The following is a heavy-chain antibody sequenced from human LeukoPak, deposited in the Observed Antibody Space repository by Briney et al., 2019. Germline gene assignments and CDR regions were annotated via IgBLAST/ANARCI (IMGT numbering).Heavy chain of an antibody. Sequence: SETLSHTCAVYGGSFSGYYWSWIRQPPGKGLEWIGEINHSGSTNYNPSLKSRVTISVDTSKNQLSLKLSSVTAADTAVYYCARGRYGMDVWGKGTTVTVSS. CDR3: ARGRYGMDV. V-gene: IGHV4-34*01. CDR1: GGSFSGYY. J-gene: IGHJ6*04. CDR2: INHSGST.